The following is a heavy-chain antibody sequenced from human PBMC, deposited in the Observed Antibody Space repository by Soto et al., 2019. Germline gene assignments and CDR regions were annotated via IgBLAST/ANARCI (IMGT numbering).Heavy chain of an antibody. D-gene: IGHD4-4*01. CDR3: AYSNYPLDYYYYLDV. V-gene: IGHV4-59*01. Sequence: SETLSLTCTVSGGSISSYYWSWIRQPPGKGLEWIGYIYYSGSTNYNPSLKSRVTISVDTSKNQFSLKLSSVTAADTAVYYCAYSNYPLDYYYYLDVWGKGTTVTVSS. CDR1: GGSISSYY. CDR2: IYYSGST. J-gene: IGHJ6*03.